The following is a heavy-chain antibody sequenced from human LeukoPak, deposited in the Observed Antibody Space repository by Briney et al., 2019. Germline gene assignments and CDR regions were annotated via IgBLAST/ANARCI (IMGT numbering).Heavy chain of an antibody. D-gene: IGHD5-12*01. V-gene: IGHV4-39*07. CDR3: ARGVVATYNYYYYYMDV. CDR1: IGSISSNNYY. J-gene: IGHJ6*03. Sequence: SETLSLTCTVSIGSISSNNYYWGWIRQPPGKGLEWIGSIYYSGSTYYNPSLKSRVTISVDTSKNQFSLKLSSVTAADTAVYYCARGVVATYNYYYYYMDVWGKGTTVTVSS. CDR2: IYYSGST.